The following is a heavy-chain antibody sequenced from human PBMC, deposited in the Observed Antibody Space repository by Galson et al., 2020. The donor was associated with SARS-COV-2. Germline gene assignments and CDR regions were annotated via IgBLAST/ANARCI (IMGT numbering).Heavy chain of an antibody. Sequence: GGSLRLSCAASGFSFSYYAMHWVRPAPGKGLEWVSTISYYDDKKDYADSVKGRFTISRDNSKNTLYLQMDSLRAEDTAVYFCARDLRYFDMSYFDHWGQGTLVTVSS. CDR3: ARDLRYFDMSYFDH. D-gene: IGHD3-9*01. V-gene: IGHV3-30-3*01. CDR1: GFSFSYYA. CDR2: ISYYDDKK. J-gene: IGHJ4*02.